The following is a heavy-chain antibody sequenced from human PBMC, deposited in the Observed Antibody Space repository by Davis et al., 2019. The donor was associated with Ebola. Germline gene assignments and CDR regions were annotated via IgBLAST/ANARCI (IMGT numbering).Heavy chain of an antibody. D-gene: IGHD6-19*01. V-gene: IGHV3-30*12. CDR3: AIANRGPVADTGDY. CDR1: GFTFSSYG. Sequence: GGSLRLSCAASGFTFSSYGMHWVRQAPGKGLEWVAVISYDGSNKYYADSVKGRFTISRDNSKNTLYLQMNSLRAEDTAVYYCAIANRGPVADTGDYWGQGTLVTVSS. J-gene: IGHJ4*02. CDR2: ISYDGSNK.